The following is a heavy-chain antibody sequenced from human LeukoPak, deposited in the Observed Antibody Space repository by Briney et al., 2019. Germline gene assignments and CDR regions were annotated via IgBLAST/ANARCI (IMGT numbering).Heavy chain of an antibody. J-gene: IGHJ4*02. CDR1: GYTFTSYY. V-gene: IGHV1-46*01. Sequence: ASVKVSCKASGYTFTSYYMHWVRQAPGQGLEWMGIINPSGGSTSYAQKFQGRVTMTRDTSTSTVYMELSSLRSEDTAVYYCASNGYCSGGSCYLLDYWGQGTLATVSS. CDR2: INPSGGST. D-gene: IGHD2-15*01. CDR3: ASNGYCSGGSCYLLDY.